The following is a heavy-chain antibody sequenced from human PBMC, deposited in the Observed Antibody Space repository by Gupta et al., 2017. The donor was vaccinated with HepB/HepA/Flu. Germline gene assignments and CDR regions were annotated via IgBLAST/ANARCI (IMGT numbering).Heavy chain of an antibody. CDR1: SYA. Sequence: SYAMHWVRQAPGKGLDGVAVISYDGSNKYYADSVKGRFTISRDNSKNTLYLQMNRLRAEETAVYYCARDVGTVTTSGGMDVWGQGTTVTVYS. V-gene: IGHV3-30-3*01. CDR2: ISYDGSNK. D-gene: IGHD4-11*01. CDR3: ARDVGTVTTSGGMDV. J-gene: IGHJ6*02.